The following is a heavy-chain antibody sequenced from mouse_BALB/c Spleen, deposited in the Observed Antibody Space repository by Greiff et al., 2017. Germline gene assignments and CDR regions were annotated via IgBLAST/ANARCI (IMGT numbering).Heavy chain of an antibody. J-gene: IGHJ4*01. CDR3: ARLSWGAMDY. CDR1: GYSFTGYN. D-gene: IGHD4-1*01. CDR2: IDPYNGGT. V-gene: IGHV1S135*01. Sequence: LQESGPELGKPGASVKISCKASGYSFTGYNMYWVKQSHRKSLEWIGYIDPYNGGTSYNQKSKGKATLTVDKSSSTAYMHLNSLTSEDSAIYYCARLSWGAMDYWGQGTSVTVSS.